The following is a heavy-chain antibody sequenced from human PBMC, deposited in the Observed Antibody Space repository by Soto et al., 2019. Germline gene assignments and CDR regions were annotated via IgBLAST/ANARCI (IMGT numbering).Heavy chain of an antibody. V-gene: IGHV3-30*03. CDR1: GFTFSSYG. D-gene: IGHD2-8*02. CDR3: TGEVASGF. Sequence: QVQLVESGGGVVQPGRSLRLSCAASGFTFSSYGMHWLRQAPGKGLEWVAVISKDGNVTSYAESVKGRFTISRDNSKNTLYLQLNSLGAEDTAAYYCTGEVASGFWGQGTLVTVSS. CDR2: ISKDGNVT. J-gene: IGHJ4*02.